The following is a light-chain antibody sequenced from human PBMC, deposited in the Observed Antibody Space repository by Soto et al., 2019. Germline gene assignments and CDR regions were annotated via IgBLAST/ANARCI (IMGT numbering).Light chain of an antibody. CDR1: TSNVGNNA. CDR2: YDD. V-gene: IGLV1-36*01. Sequence: QSVLTQPPSVSGAPRQSVTISCSGSTSNVGNNAVSWYQQVPGKAPRLLIYYDDLLPSGVSDRFSGSKSGTSASLAISGLQSEDEADYYCAAWDDSLNAAVFGGGTQLTVL. J-gene: IGLJ7*01. CDR3: AAWDDSLNAAV.